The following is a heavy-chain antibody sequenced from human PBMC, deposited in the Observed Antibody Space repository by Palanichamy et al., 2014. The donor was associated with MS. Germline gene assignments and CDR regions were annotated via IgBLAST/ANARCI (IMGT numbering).Heavy chain of an antibody. Sequence: QVQLQESGPGLVKPSQTLSLTCTVSGGSISSGDYYWSWIRQPPGKGLEWIGYIYYSGSTYYNPSLKSRVTISVDTSKNQFSLKLSSVTAADTAVYYCARALRYYDSSGYYYKAFDIWGQGTMVTVSS. V-gene: IGHV4-30-4*01. J-gene: IGHJ3*02. CDR2: IYYSGST. CDR3: ARALRYYDSSGYYYKAFDI. D-gene: IGHD3-22*01. CDR1: GGSISSGDYY.